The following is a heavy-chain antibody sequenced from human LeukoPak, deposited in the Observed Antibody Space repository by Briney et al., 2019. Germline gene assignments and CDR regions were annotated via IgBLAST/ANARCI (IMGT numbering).Heavy chain of an antibody. CDR2: IYTSGST. CDR1: GGSISSYY. J-gene: IGHJ3*02. V-gene: IGHV4-4*07. D-gene: IGHD3-22*01. CDR3: ARDPPYYYDSSGDDAFDI. Sequence: PSETLSLTCTVSGGSISSYYWSWIRQPAGKGLEWIGRIYTSGSTNYNPSLKSRVTMSVDTSKNQFSLKLSSVTAADTAVYYCARDPPYYYDSSGDDAFDIWDQGTMVTVSS.